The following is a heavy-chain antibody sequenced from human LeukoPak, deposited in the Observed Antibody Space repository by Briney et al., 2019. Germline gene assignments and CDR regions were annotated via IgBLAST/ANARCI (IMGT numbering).Heavy chain of an antibody. J-gene: IGHJ5*02. CDR3: ARGSWFDP. CDR1: GGSFSGYY. Sequence: PSETLSLTCAVYGGSFSGYYWSWIRQPPGKGLEWIGEINHSGSTNYNTSLKSRVTISVDTSKNQFSLKLSSVTAADTAVYYCARGSWFDPWGQGTLVTASS. V-gene: IGHV4-34*01. CDR2: INHSGST.